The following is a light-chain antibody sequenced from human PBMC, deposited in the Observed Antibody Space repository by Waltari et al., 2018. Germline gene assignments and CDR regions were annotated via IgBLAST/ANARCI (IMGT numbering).Light chain of an antibody. CDR1: SSNIGNYY. CDR2: DNN. Sequence: QSVLTQPPSMSAAPGQKVTISCSGSSSNIGNYYVPSYHQLPGPAPKLLIYDNNKRPSGIPDRFSASKSGMSATLDITGLQIGDEADYYCATWDNGLTAVVFGGGTKLTVL. J-gene: IGLJ2*01. CDR3: ATWDNGLTAVV. V-gene: IGLV1-51*01.